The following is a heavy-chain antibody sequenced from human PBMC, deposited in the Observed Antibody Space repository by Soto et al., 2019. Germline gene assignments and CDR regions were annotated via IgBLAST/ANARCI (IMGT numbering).Heavy chain of an antibody. V-gene: IGHV4-31*03. CDR2: IYYSGST. CDR3: ARARPPMYYDILTGYYNP. CDR1: GGSISSGGYY. D-gene: IGHD3-9*01. J-gene: IGHJ5*02. Sequence: PSETLSLTCTVSGGSISSGGYYWSWIRQHPGKGLEWIGYIYYSGSTYYNPSLKSRVTISVDTSKNQFSLKLSSVTAADTAAYYFARARPPMYYDILTGYYNPWGQGTLVTVSS.